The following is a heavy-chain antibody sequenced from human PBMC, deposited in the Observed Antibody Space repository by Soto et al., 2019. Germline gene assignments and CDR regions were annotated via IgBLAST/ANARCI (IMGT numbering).Heavy chain of an antibody. V-gene: IGHV4-4*07. CDR1: GGSISSSY. D-gene: IGHD2-2*01. CDR3: ARGNCSSPNCYSFSGYYGMDV. Sequence: TLSLTCSVSGGSISSSYWSWIRQPAGKGLEWIGRIYTSGSTNYNPSLKSRVTMSLDTSKNQFSLKLTSVTAADTALYYCARGNCSSPNCYSFSGYYGMDVWGQGTTVTVSS. CDR2: IYTSGST. J-gene: IGHJ6*02.